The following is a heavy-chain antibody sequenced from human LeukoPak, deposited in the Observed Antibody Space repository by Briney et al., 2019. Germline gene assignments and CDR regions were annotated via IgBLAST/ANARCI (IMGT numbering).Heavy chain of an antibody. J-gene: IGHJ4*02. CDR1: GFAFSSYS. D-gene: IGHD6-6*01. Sequence: GGSLRLSCAASGFAFSSYSMNWVRQAPGKGLEWVSYITSSGSTIYYTDSVRGRFTISRDNARNSLYLQMNSLRAEDTAVYYCTSSSPFDYWGQGTLVTVSS. CDR2: ITSSGSTI. CDR3: TSSSPFDY. V-gene: IGHV3-48*01.